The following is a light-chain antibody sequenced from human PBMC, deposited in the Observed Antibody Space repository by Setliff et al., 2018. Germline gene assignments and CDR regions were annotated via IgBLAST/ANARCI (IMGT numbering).Light chain of an antibody. CDR3: CSYGGTLYV. CDR1: SSDVGGYNS. V-gene: IGLV2-11*01. Sequence: ALAQPRSVSGSPGQSVTISCTGTSSDVGGYNSVSWYQQHPDKPPKLIIYDVSTRPSGVPDRFSGSKSGNTASLTISGLQAEDEADYYCCSYGGTLYVFGTGTKVTVL. CDR2: DVS. J-gene: IGLJ1*01.